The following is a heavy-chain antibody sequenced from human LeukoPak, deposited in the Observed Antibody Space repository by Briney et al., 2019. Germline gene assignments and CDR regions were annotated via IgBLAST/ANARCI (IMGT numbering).Heavy chain of an antibody. CDR2: INPNSGDT. J-gene: IGHJ4*02. CDR3: ARENSYRHYGVQPPNDY. CDR1: GYTFTGYY. D-gene: IGHD4-17*01. Sequence: ASVKVSCKASGYTFTGYYMHWVRQAPGQGLEWMGWINPNSGDTNYAQKFQGRVTMTRDTSISTVYMELSRLRSDDTAVYYCARENSYRHYGVQPPNDYWGQGTLVTVSS. V-gene: IGHV1-2*02.